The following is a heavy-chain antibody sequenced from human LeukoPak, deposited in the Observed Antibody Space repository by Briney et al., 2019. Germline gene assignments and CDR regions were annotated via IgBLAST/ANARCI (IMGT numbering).Heavy chain of an antibody. J-gene: IGHJ6*02. V-gene: IGHV1-8*01. Sequence: ASVKVSCKASGYTFTSYDINWVRQATGQGLEWMGWMNPNSGNTGYAQKFQGRVTMTRNTSISTAYMELSSLRSEDTTVYYCARGGYYDSSGYFHYGMDVWGQGTTVTVSS. CDR2: MNPNSGNT. CDR3: ARGGYYDSSGYFHYGMDV. CDR1: GYTFTSYD. D-gene: IGHD3-22*01.